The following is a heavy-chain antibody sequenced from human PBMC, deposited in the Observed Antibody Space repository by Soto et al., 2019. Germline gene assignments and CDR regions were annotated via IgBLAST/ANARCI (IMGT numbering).Heavy chain of an antibody. J-gene: IGHJ6*02. CDR1: VYTFTSYA. V-gene: IGHV1-3*01. D-gene: IGHD1-26*01. Sequence: AAVKVSCKASVYTFTSYAMHSVRQAPGQRXEWMGWINAGNGNTKYSQKFQGRVTITRDTSASTAYMELSSLRSEDTAVYYCARDSYSGGNYYYYYGMDVWGQGTTVTVSS. CDR3: ARDSYSGGNYYYYYGMDV. CDR2: INAGNGNT.